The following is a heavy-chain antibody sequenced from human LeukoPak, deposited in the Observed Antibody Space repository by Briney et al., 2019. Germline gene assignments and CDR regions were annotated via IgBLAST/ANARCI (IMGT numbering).Heavy chain of an antibody. D-gene: IGHD1-26*01. Sequence: PGGSLRLSCAASGFTFSFYTMNWVRQAPGKGLGWVSDISGSGSNTYYADSVKGRFTISRDNSKNTLYLQMNSLRVEDTAVYYCAKKYSTGLDPWGQGTLVTVSS. CDR3: AKKYSTGLDP. V-gene: IGHV3-23*01. CDR1: GFTFSFYT. J-gene: IGHJ5*02. CDR2: ISGSGSNT.